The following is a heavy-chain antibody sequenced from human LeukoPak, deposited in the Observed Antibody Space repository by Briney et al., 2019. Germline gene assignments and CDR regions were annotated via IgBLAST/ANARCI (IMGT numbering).Heavy chain of an antibody. CDR1: GGSISSGDYY. CDR2: IYYSGNT. D-gene: IGHD3-10*01. Sequence: PSQTLSLTCTVSGGSISSGDYYWTWIRQPPGKGLEWIGYIYYSGNTYYNPSLKSRVTISVDTSKNQFSLQLSSVTAADTAVYYXARSYGSGSYWFDPWGQGTLVTVSS. CDR3: ARSYGSGSYWFDP. J-gene: IGHJ5*02. V-gene: IGHV4-30-4*08.